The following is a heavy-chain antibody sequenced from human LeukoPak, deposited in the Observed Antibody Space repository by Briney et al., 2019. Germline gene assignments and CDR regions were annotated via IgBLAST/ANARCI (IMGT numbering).Heavy chain of an antibody. J-gene: IGHJ4*02. Sequence: ASGKVSCKASGYTFTTYGISWMRQAPGQGLEWMGWISAYNGDTKYAQKFQGRVTMTTETPTSTAYMELSSLRSEDTAVYYCARDTNDVRSYYFDYWGQGTLVTVSS. D-gene: IGHD1-1*01. CDR2: ISAYNGDT. V-gene: IGHV1-18*01. CDR3: ARDTNDVRSYYFDY. CDR1: GYTFTTYG.